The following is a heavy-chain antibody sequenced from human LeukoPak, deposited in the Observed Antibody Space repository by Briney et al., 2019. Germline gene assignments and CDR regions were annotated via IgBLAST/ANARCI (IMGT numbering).Heavy chain of an antibody. D-gene: IGHD4-11*01. CDR3: ARDTLDSNLAPYYYYYYMDV. V-gene: IGHV4-61*02. Sequence: SETLSLTCTVSGGSISSGSYYWSWIRQPAGKGLEWIGRIYTSGSTNYNPSLKSRVTISVDTSKNQFSLKLSSVTAADTAVYYCARDTLDSNLAPYYYYYYMDVWGKGTTVTVSS. CDR2: IYTSGST. J-gene: IGHJ6*03. CDR1: GGSISSGSYY.